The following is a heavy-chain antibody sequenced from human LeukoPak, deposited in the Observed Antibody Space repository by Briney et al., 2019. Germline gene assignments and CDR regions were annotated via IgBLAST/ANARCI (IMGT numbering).Heavy chain of an antibody. CDR1: GHTFTSYY. D-gene: IGHD3-10*01. J-gene: IGHJ4*02. V-gene: IGHV1-24*01. CDR3: ATDLLWFGEANY. CDR2: FDPEDGET. Sequence: ASVKVSCKASGHTFTSYYMHWVRQAPGKGLEWMGGFDPEDGETIYAQKFQGRVTMTEDTSTDTAYMELSSLRSEDTAVYYCATDLLWFGEANYWGQGTLVTVSS.